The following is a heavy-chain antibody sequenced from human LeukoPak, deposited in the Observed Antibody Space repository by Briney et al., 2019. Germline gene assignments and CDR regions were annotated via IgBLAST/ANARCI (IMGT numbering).Heavy chain of an antibody. CDR2: IYHSGST. V-gene: IGHV4-4*02. CDR1: IGSISSSNW. CDR3: ARKRVELPFDY. Sequence: PSDTLSLLCAVSIGSISSSNWWSWVRQPPGNGLEWIGEIYHSGSTNYNPSLKSRVTISVDKSKNQFSLKLSSVTAADTAVYYCARKRVELPFDYWGRGTLVTVSS. D-gene: IGHD1-26*01. J-gene: IGHJ4*02.